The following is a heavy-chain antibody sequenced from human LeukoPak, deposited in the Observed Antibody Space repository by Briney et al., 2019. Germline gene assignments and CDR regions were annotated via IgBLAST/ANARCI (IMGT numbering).Heavy chain of an antibody. Sequence: GRSLRLSCAASGFTFDDYAMHWVRQAPGKGLEWVSGISWNSGSIGYADSVKGRFTISSDNAKNSVYLQMDSLGREGMGLYYCAKAHSRSGWYYFDYWGQGTLVTVSS. J-gene: IGHJ4*02. D-gene: IGHD6-19*01. CDR1: GFTFDDYA. CDR2: ISWNSGSI. V-gene: IGHV3-9*03. CDR3: AKAHSRSGWYYFDY.